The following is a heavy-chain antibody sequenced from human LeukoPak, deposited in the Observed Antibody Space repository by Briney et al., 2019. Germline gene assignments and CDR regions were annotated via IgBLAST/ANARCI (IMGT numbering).Heavy chain of an antibody. CDR1: GGSLSSGDYY. CDR2: IYYSGST. CDR3: ARVMGQWLVPVRDNWFDP. J-gene: IGHJ5*02. D-gene: IGHD6-19*01. V-gene: IGHV4-30-4*01. Sequence: SETLSLTCTVSGGSLSSGDYYWSWIRQPPGKGLEWIGYIYYSGSTYYNPSLRSRITISVDTSKDQFSLRLSSVTAADTAVYYCARVMGQWLVPVRDNWFDPWGQGTLVTVSS.